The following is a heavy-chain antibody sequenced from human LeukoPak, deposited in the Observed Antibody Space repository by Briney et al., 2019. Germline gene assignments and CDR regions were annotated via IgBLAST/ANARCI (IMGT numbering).Heavy chain of an antibody. J-gene: IGHJ4*02. CDR3: ARDPPDY. Sequence: PGGSLRLSCAASGFTFSSYEMNWVRQAPGKGLEWVSYILNSGTTTYYADSVKGRFTISRDNAKKSLYLQMNSLRAGDTGVYYCARDPPDYWGQGILVTVSS. V-gene: IGHV3-48*03. CDR2: ILNSGTTT. CDR1: GFTFSSYE.